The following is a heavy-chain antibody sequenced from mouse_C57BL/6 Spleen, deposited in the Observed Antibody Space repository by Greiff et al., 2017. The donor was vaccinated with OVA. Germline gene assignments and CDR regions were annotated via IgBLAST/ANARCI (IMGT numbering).Heavy chain of an antibody. CDR1: GFLLITFG. Sequence: VQLQQSGPGLVQPSQSLSLTCTASGFLLITFGVHWVRQAPGKGLEWPGVIWRGGSTDYIAAFKSRLSITKDNSKSQVFLNKYSLPADDTAIYFCAGHNIDEAYWGQWILVTFSA. CDR2: IWRGGST. V-gene: IGHV2-5*01. CDR3: AGHNIDEAY. J-gene: IGHJ3*01.